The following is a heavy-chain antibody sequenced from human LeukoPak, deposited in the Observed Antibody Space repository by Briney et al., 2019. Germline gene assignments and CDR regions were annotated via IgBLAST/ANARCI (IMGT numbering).Heavy chain of an antibody. CDR2: IYSGGST. D-gene: IGHD3-10*01. V-gene: IGHV3-66*01. CDR1: GLTVSSNY. Sequence: GGSLRLSCAASGLTVSSNYMSWVRQAPGKGLEWVSVIYSGGSTYYADSVKGRFTISRDNSKNTLYLQMNSLRAEDTAVYYCARDLGFGYMDVWGKGTTVTISS. CDR3: ARDLGFGYMDV. J-gene: IGHJ6*03.